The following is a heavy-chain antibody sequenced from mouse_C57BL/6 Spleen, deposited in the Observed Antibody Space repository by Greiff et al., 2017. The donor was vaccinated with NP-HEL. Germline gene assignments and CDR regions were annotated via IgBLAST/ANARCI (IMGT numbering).Heavy chain of an antibody. J-gene: IGHJ4*01. V-gene: IGHV1-22*01. CDR3: ASYYSNYPYAMDY. D-gene: IGHD2-5*01. Sequence: VQLQQSGPELVKPGASVKMSCKASGYTFTDYNMHWVKQSHGKSLEWIGYINPNNGGTSYNQKFKGKATLTVNKSSSTAYMELRSLTSEDSAVYYCASYYSNYPYAMDYWGQGTSVTVSS. CDR1: GYTFTDYN. CDR2: INPNNGGT.